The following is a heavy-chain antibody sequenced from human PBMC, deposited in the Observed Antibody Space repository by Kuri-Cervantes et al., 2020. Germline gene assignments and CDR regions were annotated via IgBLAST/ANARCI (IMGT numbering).Heavy chain of an antibody. CDR1: GFTFNSYA. D-gene: IGHD3-22*01. CDR2: LSISGSNT. Sequence: GESLKISCAASGFTFNSYAMSWVRQAPGKGLEWVSTLSISGSNTYYADSVRGRFTISRDNAKNTLYLQMNSLRTEDTAVYYCAKPDYYDKESPDWGQGTMVTVSS. V-gene: IGHV3-23*01. J-gene: IGHJ4*02. CDR3: AKPDYYDKESPD.